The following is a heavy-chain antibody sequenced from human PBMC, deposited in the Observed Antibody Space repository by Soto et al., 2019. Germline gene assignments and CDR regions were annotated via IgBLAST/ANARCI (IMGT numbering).Heavy chain of an antibody. CDR1: GYIFTGHY. CDR2: INPIRGDT. D-gene: IGHD3-10*01. CDR3: FFEPMVRAAHVFDF. V-gene: IGHV1-2*02. J-gene: IGHJ3*01. Sequence: ASVKVSCKASGYIFTGHYIHWVRQAPGQGLDWMGWINPIRGDTNYAQKFQGRVTMTRDTSISTAYMELSRLRSDDTAVYYCFFEPMVRAAHVFDFWSQGSLVTVSS.